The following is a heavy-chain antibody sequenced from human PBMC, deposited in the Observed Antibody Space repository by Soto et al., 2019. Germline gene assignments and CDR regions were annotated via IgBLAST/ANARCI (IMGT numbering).Heavy chain of an antibody. Sequence: QVQLVQSGAEVKKPGASVKVSCKVSGYTLTELSMHWVRQAPGKGLEWMGGFDPEDGETIYAQKFQGRVTMTEDTSTDTAYMELSSLRSEDTAVYYSATDQGDSSSSRYYGMDVWGQGTTVTVSS. CDR2: FDPEDGET. CDR1: GYTLTELS. V-gene: IGHV1-24*01. CDR3: ATDQGDSSSSRYYGMDV. D-gene: IGHD6-6*01. J-gene: IGHJ6*02.